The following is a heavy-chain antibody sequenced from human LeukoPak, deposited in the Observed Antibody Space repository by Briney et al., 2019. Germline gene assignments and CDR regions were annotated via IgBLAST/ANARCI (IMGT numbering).Heavy chain of an antibody. J-gene: IGHJ4*02. CDR1: GYTLIELS. CDR3: AAGKKGLSHLDY. D-gene: IGHD3/OR15-3a*01. CDR2: FDPEDGEA. V-gene: IGHV1-24*01. Sequence: GASVKVSCKVSGYTLIELSMHWVRQAPGKGLECMGGFDPEDGEAIYAQKFQGRVTMTEDTSTDTAYMELSSLRSEDTAVYYCAAGKKGLSHLDYWGQGTLVTVSS.